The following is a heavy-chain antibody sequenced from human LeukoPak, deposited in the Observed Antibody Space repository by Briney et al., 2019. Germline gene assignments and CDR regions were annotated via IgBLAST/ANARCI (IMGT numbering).Heavy chain of an antibody. CDR3: ARHAPVVVVAAHYFDY. CDR1: GGSISSGGYY. Sequence: SETLSLTCTVSGGSISSGGYYWSWIRQPPGKGLEWIGYIYYSGSTNYNPSPKSRVPLSEARSKNQFSWTLSSVTAADTAVYYCARHAPVVVVAAHYFDYWGQGTLVTVSS. V-gene: IGHV4-61*08. CDR2: IYYSGST. J-gene: IGHJ4*02. D-gene: IGHD2-15*01.